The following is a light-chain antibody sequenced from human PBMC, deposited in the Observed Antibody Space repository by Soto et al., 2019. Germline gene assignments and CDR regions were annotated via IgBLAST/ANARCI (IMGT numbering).Light chain of an antibody. V-gene: IGLV2-14*01. CDR2: DVS. CDR3: SSHTSSSTSYV. J-gene: IGLJ1*01. CDR1: RSDVGAYNY. Sequence: QSALTQPASVSGSPGQSITISCTGTRSDVGAYNYVSWYQRHPGKAPKLLIYDVSNRPSGVSNRFSGSKSANTASLTISGLQAEDEADYYCSSHTSSSTSYVFGTGTKLTVL.